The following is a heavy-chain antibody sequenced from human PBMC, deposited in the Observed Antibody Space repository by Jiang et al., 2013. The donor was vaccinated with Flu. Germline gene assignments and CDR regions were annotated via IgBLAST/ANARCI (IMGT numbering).Heavy chain of an antibody. Sequence: SVKVSCKASGGTFSSYAISWVRQAPGQGLEWMGGIIPIFGTANYAQKFQGRVTITADESTSTAYMELGSLRSEDTAVYYCAREGYYDSRRWFDPWGQGTLVTVSS. CDR2: IIPIFGTA. D-gene: IGHD3-22*01. J-gene: IGHJ5*02. CDR1: GGTFSSYA. V-gene: IGHV1-69*01. CDR3: AREGYYDSRRWFDP.